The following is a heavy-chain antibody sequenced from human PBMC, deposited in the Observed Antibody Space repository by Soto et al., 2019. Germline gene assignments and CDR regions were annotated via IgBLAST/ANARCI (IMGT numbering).Heavy chain of an antibody. J-gene: IGHJ6*02. CDR3: AKDRKRMDV. Sequence: PGGSLRLSCAASGFTFSSYGMHWVRQAPGKGLEWVAVISYGGSNKYYADSVKGRFTISRDNSKNTLYLQMNSLRAEDTAVYYCAKDRKRMDVWGQGTTVTVSS. CDR2: ISYGGSNK. CDR1: GFTFSSYG. V-gene: IGHV3-30*18.